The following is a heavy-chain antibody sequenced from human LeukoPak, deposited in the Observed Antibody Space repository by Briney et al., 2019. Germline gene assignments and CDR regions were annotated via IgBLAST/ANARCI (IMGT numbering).Heavy chain of an antibody. CDR1: GYTFTSYG. CDR2: ISAYNGNT. CDR3: ASSRGGYVPIDY. V-gene: IGHV1-18*01. J-gene: IGHJ4*02. Sequence: GASVKVSCKASGYTFTSYGISWVRQAPGQGLEWMGWISAYNGNTNYAQKFQGRVTMTRDTSISTAYMELSRLRSDDTAVYYCASSRGGYVPIDYWGQGTLVTVSS. D-gene: IGHD3-16*01.